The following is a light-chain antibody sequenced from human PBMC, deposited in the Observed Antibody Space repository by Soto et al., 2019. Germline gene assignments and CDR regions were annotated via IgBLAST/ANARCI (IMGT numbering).Light chain of an antibody. CDR3: IPYISSCPRV. J-gene: IGLJ1*01. V-gene: IGLV2-14*01. Sequence: QSVLTQPASVSGSPGQSITISCTGTSSDVGGYNYVSWYQQHPGKAPKLMIYDVSNRPSGVSNRFSGSKSGNTASLTISGLLAEDFADYYGIPYISSCPRVFGSGTKVTV. CDR1: SSDVGGYNY. CDR2: DVS.